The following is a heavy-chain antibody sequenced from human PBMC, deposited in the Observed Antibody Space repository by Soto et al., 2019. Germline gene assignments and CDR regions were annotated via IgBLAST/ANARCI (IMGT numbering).Heavy chain of an antibody. CDR2: ISGYNGIT. CDR3: ARGRGDLDY. J-gene: IGHJ4*02. CDR1: GYTFTNYD. Sequence: QVQLVQSGAEGKKPGASVKVSCKASGYTFTNYDLTWVRQAPGQGLEWMGWISGYNGITNYAQKLQGRVTMTTDTATITAYMELRSLGSDDTAVYYCARGRGDLDYWGQGTLVTVSS. V-gene: IGHV1-18*01.